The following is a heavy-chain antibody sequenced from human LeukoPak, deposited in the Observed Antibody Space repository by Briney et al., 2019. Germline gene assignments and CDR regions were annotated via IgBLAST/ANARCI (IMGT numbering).Heavy chain of an antibody. V-gene: IGHV3-11*01. CDR1: GFTFSDYY. J-gene: IGHJ1*01. CDR2: ISSSGSTI. Sequence: GGSLRLSCAASGFTFSDYYMSWIRQAPGKGLEWVSYISSSGSTIYYADSVKGRFTISRDNAKNSLYLQMNSLRAEDTPVYYCARAAGRGLPEYFQHWGQGTLVTVSS. D-gene: IGHD5-12*01. CDR3: ARAAGRGLPEYFQH.